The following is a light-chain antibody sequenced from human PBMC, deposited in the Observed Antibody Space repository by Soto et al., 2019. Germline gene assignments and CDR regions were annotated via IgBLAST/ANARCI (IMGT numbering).Light chain of an antibody. J-gene: IGLJ1*01. V-gene: IGLV1-47*01. Sequence: QSVLTQPPSASGTPGQGVTISCSGSTSNIGSNYVYWYQQLPGTAPKLLIYRNNQRPSGVPDRFSGSKSGTSASLAISGLRSDDEADYFCATWDDSLNGFYXFGTGTKVTV. CDR1: TSNIGSNY. CDR3: ATWDDSLNGFYX. CDR2: RNN.